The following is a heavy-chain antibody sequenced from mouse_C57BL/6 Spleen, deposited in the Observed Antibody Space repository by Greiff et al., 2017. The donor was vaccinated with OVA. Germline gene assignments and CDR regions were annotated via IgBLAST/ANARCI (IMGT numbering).Heavy chain of an antibody. CDR2: ISSGSSTI. CDR1: GFTFSDYG. D-gene: IGHD1-1*01. V-gene: IGHV5-17*01. J-gene: IGHJ2*01. CDR3: ASSSTVKNYFDY. Sequence: EVQRVESGGGLVKPGGSLKLSCAASGFTFSDYGMHWVRQAPEKGLEWVAYISSGSSTIYYADTVKGRFTISGDNAKNTLFLQMTSLRSEDTAMYYCASSSTVKNYFDYWGQGTTLTVSS.